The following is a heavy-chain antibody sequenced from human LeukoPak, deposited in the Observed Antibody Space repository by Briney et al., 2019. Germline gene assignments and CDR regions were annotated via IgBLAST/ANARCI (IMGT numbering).Heavy chain of an antibody. CDR3: ASDLLGIAVAGTGY. CDR1: GFTFSSYA. CDR2: ISYDGSNK. V-gene: IGHV3-30-3*01. Sequence: PGGSLRLSCAASGFTFSSYAMHWVRQAPGKGLEWVAVISYDGSNKYYADSVKGRFTISRDNSKNTLYLQMNSLRAEGTAVYYCASDLLGIAVAGTGYWGQGTLVIVSS. J-gene: IGHJ4*02. D-gene: IGHD6-19*01.